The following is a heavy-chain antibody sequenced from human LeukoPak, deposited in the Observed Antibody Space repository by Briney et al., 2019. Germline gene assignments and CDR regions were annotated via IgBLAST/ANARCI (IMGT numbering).Heavy chain of an antibody. CDR3: ASEYYDFWSGLPLDY. Sequence: GGSLRLSCAASGFTFSSYSMNWVRQAPGKGLEWVSYISSSSSTIYYADSVKGRFTISRDNAKNSLYLQMNSLRAEDTAVYYCASEYYDFWSGLPLDYWGQGTLVTVSS. CDR1: GFTFSSYS. CDR2: ISSSSSTI. D-gene: IGHD3-3*01. V-gene: IGHV3-48*01. J-gene: IGHJ4*02.